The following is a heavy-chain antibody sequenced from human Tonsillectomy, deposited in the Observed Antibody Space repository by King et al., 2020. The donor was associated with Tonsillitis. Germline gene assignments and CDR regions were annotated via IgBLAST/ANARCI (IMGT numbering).Heavy chain of an antibody. J-gene: IGHJ4*02. CDR1: GFTFSSFW. Sequence: VQLVESGGGLVQPGGSLRLSCAASGFTFSSFWMFWVRQAPGKGPVWVSRIDNDGSGTSHADSVKGRFTISRDNAKNTVYLQMNSLRVEVTAVYYCARDSGYNGDPIFDYWGQGTLVTVSS. CDR2: IDNDGSGT. CDR3: ARDSGYNGDPIFDY. D-gene: IGHD5-12*01. V-gene: IGHV3-74*01.